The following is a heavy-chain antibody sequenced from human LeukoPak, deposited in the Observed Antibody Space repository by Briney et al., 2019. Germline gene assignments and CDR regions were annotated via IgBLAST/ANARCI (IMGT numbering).Heavy chain of an antibody. CDR2: IWFDGSKQ. CDR1: GFTFSSYG. CDR3: ARDQGVAVAAQGEGFDY. Sequence: GGSLRLSCAASGFTFSSYGMHWVRQAPGKGLEWVAGIWFDGSKQYYADSVKGRFTISRDNSKNTLNLQMNSLRAEDTAVYYGARDQGVAVAAQGEGFDYWGQGTLVTVSS. D-gene: IGHD6-19*01. V-gene: IGHV3-33*01. J-gene: IGHJ4*02.